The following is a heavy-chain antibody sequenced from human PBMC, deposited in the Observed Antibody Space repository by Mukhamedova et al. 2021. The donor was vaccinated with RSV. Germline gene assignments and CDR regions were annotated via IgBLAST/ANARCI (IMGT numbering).Heavy chain of an antibody. V-gene: IGHV3-15*01. J-gene: IGHJ4*02. D-gene: IGHD7-27*01. CDR3: AWGNQAANPPGY. Sequence: GRFTLSRDDSKNTWYLQMNSLKTEDTAVYYCAWGNQAANPPGYWGQGTLVTVSS.